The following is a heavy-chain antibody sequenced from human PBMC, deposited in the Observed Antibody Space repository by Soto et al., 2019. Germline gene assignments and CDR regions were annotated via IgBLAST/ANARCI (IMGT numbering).Heavy chain of an antibody. CDR3: ARAYYYDSSGYYDRFDY. Sequence: ASVKVSCKASGYTFTSYGISWVRQAPGQGLEWMGWISAYNGNTNYAQKLQGRVTMTTDTSTSTAYMELRSLRSDDTAVYYCARAYYYDSSGYYDRFDYWGPGTLVPVSS. V-gene: IGHV1-18*01. J-gene: IGHJ4*02. CDR2: ISAYNGNT. CDR1: GYTFTSYG. D-gene: IGHD3-22*01.